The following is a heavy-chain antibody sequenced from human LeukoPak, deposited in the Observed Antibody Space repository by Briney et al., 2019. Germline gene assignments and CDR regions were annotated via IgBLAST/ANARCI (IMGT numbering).Heavy chain of an antibody. V-gene: IGHV1-8*01. J-gene: IGHJ4*02. CDR1: GYTFTSYD. D-gene: IGHD3-9*01. CDR2: MNPNSGNT. CDR3: ARATGHYDILTGYYNVGYFDY. Sequence: ASVKVSCKASGYTFTSYDINWVRQATGQGLEWMGWMNPNSGNTGYAQKFQGRVTMTRNTSISTAYMELSSLRSEDTAVYYCARATGHYDILTGYYNVGYFDYWGQGTLVTVSS.